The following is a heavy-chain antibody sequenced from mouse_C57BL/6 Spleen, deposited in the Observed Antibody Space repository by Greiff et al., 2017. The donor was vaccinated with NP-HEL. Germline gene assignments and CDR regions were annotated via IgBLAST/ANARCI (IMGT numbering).Heavy chain of an antibody. CDR2: INPSSGYT. J-gene: IGHJ1*03. Sequence: VQLQQSGAELAKPGASVKLSCKASGYTFTSYWMHWVKQRPGQGLEWIGYINPSSGYTKYNQKFKDKATLTADKSSSTAYMQLSSLTYEDSAVYDCARYYGSSYWYFDVWGTGTTVTVSS. D-gene: IGHD1-1*01. V-gene: IGHV1-7*01. CDR1: GYTFTSYW. CDR3: ARYYGSSYWYFDV.